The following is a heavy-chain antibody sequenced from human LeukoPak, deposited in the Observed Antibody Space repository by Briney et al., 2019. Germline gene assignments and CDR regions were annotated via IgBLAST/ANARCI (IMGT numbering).Heavy chain of an antibody. V-gene: IGHV4-38-2*02. Sequence: SETLSLTCTVSGYSISSGYFWGWIRQPPGKGLECIGTIYHSGSTYYNPSLKSRVTISVDTSKNQFSLRLSSVTAADTAVYYCARRTFGGVIAYWGQGTLVTVSS. CDR2: IYHSGST. CDR1: GYSISSGYF. D-gene: IGHD3-16*02. CDR3: ARRTFGGVIAY. J-gene: IGHJ4*02.